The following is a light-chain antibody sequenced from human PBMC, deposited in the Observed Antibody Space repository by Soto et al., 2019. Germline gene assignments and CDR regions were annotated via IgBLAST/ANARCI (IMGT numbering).Light chain of an antibody. Sequence: ELVLTQSPGTLSLSQGERATLSCRASQSVSSIFLALYQHKPGQAPRLVIYGASTRATGIPDRFSGSGSGTDFSLATSRLEPEEFAGYYCQQYGSSPRTFGHGTRVEI. J-gene: IGKJ1*01. CDR2: GAS. V-gene: IGKV3-20*01. CDR3: QQYGSSPRT. CDR1: QSVSSIF.